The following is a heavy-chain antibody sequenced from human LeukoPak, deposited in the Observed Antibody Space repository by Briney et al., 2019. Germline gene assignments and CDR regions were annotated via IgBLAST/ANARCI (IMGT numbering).Heavy chain of an antibody. CDR1: GFTFNSYT. CDR2: ISSSSSRSSYI. V-gene: IGHV3-21*01. D-gene: IGHD3-22*01. J-gene: IGHJ4*02. CDR3: ARDRSGDTMIYDY. Sequence: PGGSLRLSCAASGFTFNSYTMHWVRQAPGKGLEWVSYISSSSSRSSYIYYADSVKGRFTISRDNAKNSLYLQMNSLRAEDTAVYYCARDRSGDTMIYDYWGQGTLVTVSS.